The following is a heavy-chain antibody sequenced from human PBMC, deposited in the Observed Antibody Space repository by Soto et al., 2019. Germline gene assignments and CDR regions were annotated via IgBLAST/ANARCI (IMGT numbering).Heavy chain of an antibody. V-gene: IGHV3-33*08. CDR1: GFIFSNFG. CDR3: AGDKRTARPYAMDV. Sequence: GGSLRLSCATSGFIFSNFGMHWVRQAPGKGLEWVAVIWYDGSNAVSADSVKGRFTISRDNSKNTLYLQMGGLRSEDTAVYYCAGDKRTARPYAMDVWGQGNTVTVSS. J-gene: IGHJ6*02. CDR2: IWYDGSNA. D-gene: IGHD6-6*01.